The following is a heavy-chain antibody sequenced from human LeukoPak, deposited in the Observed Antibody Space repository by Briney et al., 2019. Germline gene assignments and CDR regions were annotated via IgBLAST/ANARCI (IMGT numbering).Heavy chain of an antibody. Sequence: GGSLRLSCAASAFTFSSYGMHWVRQAPGKGLEWVSVIYSGGSTYYADSVKGRFTISRDNSKNTLYLQMNSLRAEDTAVYYCAFLVGGGYDSSGYYTTAHDYWGQGTLVAVSS. D-gene: IGHD3-22*01. V-gene: IGHV3-53*01. CDR3: AFLVGGGYDSSGYYTTAHDY. J-gene: IGHJ4*02. CDR2: IYSGGST. CDR1: AFTFSSYG.